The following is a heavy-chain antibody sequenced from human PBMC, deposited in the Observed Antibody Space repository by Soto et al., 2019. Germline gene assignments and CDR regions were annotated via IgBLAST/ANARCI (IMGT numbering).Heavy chain of an antibody. V-gene: IGHV1-18*04. CDR1: GYTFSSYG. Sequence: ASVKVSCKASGYTFSSYGISWVRQAPGQGLEWMGWISAYNGNTNYAQKLQGRVTMTTDTSTSTAYMELRSLRSDDTAVYYCARDRVVRGSFYYCYGMDVWGQGTTVTVSS. CDR2: ISAYNGNT. CDR3: ARDRVVRGSFYYCYGMDV. J-gene: IGHJ6*02. D-gene: IGHD3-10*01.